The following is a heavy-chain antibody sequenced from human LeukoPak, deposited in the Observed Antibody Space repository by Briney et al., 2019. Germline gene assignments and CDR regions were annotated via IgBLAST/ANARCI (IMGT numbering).Heavy chain of an antibody. Sequence: GGSLRLSCAASGFTFSSYAMSWVRQAPGKGLEWVSVIYSGGSTYYADSVKGRFTISRDNSKNTLYLQMNSLRAEDTAVYYCAREREDYYYYYGMDVWGQGTTVTVSS. CDR1: GFTFSSYA. J-gene: IGHJ6*02. CDR2: IYSGGST. V-gene: IGHV3-53*01. D-gene: IGHD1-26*01. CDR3: AREREDYYYYYGMDV.